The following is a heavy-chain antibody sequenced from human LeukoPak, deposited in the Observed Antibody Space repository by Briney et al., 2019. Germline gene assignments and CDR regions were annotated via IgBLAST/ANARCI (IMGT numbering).Heavy chain of an antibody. D-gene: IGHD1-26*01. CDR1: GYTLTELS. V-gene: IGHV1-24*01. J-gene: IGHJ4*02. CDR3: ATDTRRVVGATTQEVFDY. CDR2: FDPEDGET. Sequence: ASVKVSCKVSGYTLTELSMHWVRQAPGKGLEWMGGFDPEDGETIYAQKFQGRVTMTEDTSTDTAYMELSSLRSEDTAVYYCATDTRRVVGATTQEVFDYWGQGTLVTVSS.